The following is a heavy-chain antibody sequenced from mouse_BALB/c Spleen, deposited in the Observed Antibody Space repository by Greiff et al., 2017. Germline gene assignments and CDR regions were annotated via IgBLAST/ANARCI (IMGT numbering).Heavy chain of an antibody. V-gene: IGHV3-2*02. Sequence: DVKLVESGPGLVKPSQSLSLTCTVTGYSITSDYAWNWIRQFPGNKLEWMGYISYSGSTSYNPSLKSRISITRDTSKNQFFLQLNSVTTEDTATYYCARAEVFDYWGQGTTLTVSS. J-gene: IGHJ2*01. CDR1: GYSITSDYA. CDR3: ARAEVFDY. CDR2: ISYSGST.